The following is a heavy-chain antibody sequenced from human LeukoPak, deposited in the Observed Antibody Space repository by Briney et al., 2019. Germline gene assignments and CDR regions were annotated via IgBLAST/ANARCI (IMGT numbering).Heavy chain of an antibody. CDR3: ARDRPYDSIGDSIDY. CDR1: GFTSSGYE. J-gene: IGHJ4*02. Sequence: PGGSLRLSCAASGFTSSGYEMNWVRQAPGKGLEWVSYISSSGYGIYYADSVKGRFTISRDNAKNSLYLQMNTLRAEDTAVYYCARDRPYDSIGDSIDYWGQGTLVTVST. V-gene: IGHV3-48*03. D-gene: IGHD3-22*01. CDR2: ISSSGYGI.